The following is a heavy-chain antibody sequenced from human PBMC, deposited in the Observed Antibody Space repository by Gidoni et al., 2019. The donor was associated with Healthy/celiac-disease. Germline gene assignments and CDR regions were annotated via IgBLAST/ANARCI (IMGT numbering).Heavy chain of an antibody. V-gene: IGHV4-59*01. J-gene: IGHJ4*02. D-gene: IGHD3-3*01. CDR2: IYYSGST. CDR1: GGSISSYY. Sequence: QVQLQESGPGLVKPSETLSLTCTVSGGSISSYYWSWIRPPPGKGLEWIGYIYYSGSTNYNPSLKSRVTISVDTSKNQFSLKLSSVTAADTAVYYCARSNYDFWSGYSYYFDYWGQGTLVTVSS. CDR3: ARSNYDFWSGYSYYFDY.